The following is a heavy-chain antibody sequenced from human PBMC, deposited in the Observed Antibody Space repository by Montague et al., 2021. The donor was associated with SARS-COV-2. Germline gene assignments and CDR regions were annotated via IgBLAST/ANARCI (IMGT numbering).Heavy chain of an antibody. Sequence: SETLSLTCTVSGGSISSSSYYWGWIRQPPGKGLEWIGSIYYSGSTYYNPSLKSRVTISVDTSKNQFSLKLSSVIAADTAVYYCARGVTMIVVVMRYNWFDPWGQGTLVTVSS. CDR3: ARGVTMIVVVMRYNWFDP. J-gene: IGHJ5*02. CDR1: GGSISSSSYY. D-gene: IGHD3-22*01. CDR2: IYYSGST. V-gene: IGHV4-39*01.